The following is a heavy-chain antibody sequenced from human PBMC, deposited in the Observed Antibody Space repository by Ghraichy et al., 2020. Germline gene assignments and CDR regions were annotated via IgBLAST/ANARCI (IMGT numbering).Heavy chain of an antibody. CDR1: GGTFSSYA. J-gene: IGHJ5*02. Sequence: SAKVSCKASGGTFSSYAISWVRQAPGQGLEWMGRIIPILGIANYAQKFLGRVTITADKSTSTAYMELSSLRSEDTAVYYCATSGTPHCGGDCYPGSSRGFDPWGQGTLVTVSS. D-gene: IGHD2-21*02. CDR3: ATSGTPHCGGDCYPGSSRGFDP. V-gene: IGHV1-69*04. CDR2: IIPILGIA.